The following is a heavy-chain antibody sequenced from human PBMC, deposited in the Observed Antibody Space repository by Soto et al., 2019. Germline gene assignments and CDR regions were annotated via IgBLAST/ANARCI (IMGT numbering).Heavy chain of an antibody. Sequence: SETLSLTCTVSGGPISSGGYYWSWIRQHPGKGLGWIGYIYYSGSTYYNPSLKSRVTISVDTSKNQFSLKLSSVTATDTAVYYCAGVWFGELLLDYWGQGTLVTVSS. CDR2: IYYSGST. CDR3: AGVWFGELLLDY. J-gene: IGHJ4*02. D-gene: IGHD3-10*01. V-gene: IGHV4-31*03. CDR1: GGPISSGGYY.